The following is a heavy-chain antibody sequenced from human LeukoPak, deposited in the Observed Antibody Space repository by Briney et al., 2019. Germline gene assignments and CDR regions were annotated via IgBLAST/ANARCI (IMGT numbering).Heavy chain of an antibody. CDR2: ISSSSSYI. CDR3: ASPRGVTMVRGVPGYMDV. D-gene: IGHD3-10*01. V-gene: IGHV3-21*01. J-gene: IGHJ6*03. Sequence: GGSLRLSCAASGFTFSSYSMNWVRQAPGKGLEWVSSISSSSSYIYYADSVKGRFTISRDNAKISLYLQMNSLRAEDTAVYYCASPRGVTMVRGVPGYMDVWGKGTTVTVSS. CDR1: GFTFSSYS.